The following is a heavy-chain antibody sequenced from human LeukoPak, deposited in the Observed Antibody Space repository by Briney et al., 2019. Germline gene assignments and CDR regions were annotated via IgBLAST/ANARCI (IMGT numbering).Heavy chain of an antibody. D-gene: IGHD6-25*01. CDR2: IGSSGGSR. CDR3: AKDFGYRGDY. J-gene: IGHJ4*02. CDR1: GFTFSNYG. V-gene: IGHV3-23*01. Sequence: GGSLRLSCAASGFTFSNYGMSWVRQAPGKGLEWVSGIGSSGGSRYYADSVKGRFTSSRDNSKNTLYLQMNSLRAEDTAVYYCAKDFGYRGDYWGQGTLVTVSS.